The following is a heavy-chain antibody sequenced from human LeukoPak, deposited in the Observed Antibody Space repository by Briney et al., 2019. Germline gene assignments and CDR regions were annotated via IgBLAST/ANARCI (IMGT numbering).Heavy chain of an antibody. CDR3: ARYSGLGVPDF. D-gene: IGHD2-21*01. V-gene: IGHV6-1*01. Sequence: SQTLSLTCAISGDSVSSKNAAWNWITQSPSRGLEWLGRTYYRSKWYNDYAVSMRGRITINPDTSKNQFSLQLNSVTPEDTAVYCCARYSGLGVPDFWGQGTLVTVSS. J-gene: IGHJ4*02. CDR2: TYYRSKWYN. CDR1: GDSVSSKNAA.